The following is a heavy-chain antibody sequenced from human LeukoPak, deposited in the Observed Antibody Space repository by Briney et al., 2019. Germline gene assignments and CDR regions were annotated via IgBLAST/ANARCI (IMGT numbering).Heavy chain of an antibody. J-gene: IGHJ6*03. D-gene: IGHD2-15*01. CDR3: ARDGRLLNYNMDV. V-gene: IGHV3-21*01. CDR1: GFTLSGYS. Sequence: GGSLRLSCAASGFTLSGYSMNWVRQAPGKGLEWVSSISSSSSYIYYADSMKGRFTISRDNAKKSMYLQMNSLRAEDTAVYYCARDGRLLNYNMDVWGKGTTVTVSS. CDR2: ISSSSSYI.